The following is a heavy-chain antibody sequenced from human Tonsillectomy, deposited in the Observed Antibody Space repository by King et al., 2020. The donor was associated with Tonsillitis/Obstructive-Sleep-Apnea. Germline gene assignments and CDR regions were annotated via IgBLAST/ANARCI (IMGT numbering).Heavy chain of an antibody. D-gene: IGHD2-2*01. CDR1: GFTFDDYA. CDR3: AKDIRVVPSAYLDY. J-gene: IGHJ4*02. Sequence: QLVQSGGGLVQPGRSLRLSCAASGFTFDDYAMHWVRQAPGKGLEWVSGISWNSGSIGYADSVKGRFTISRDNAKNSLYLQMNSLRAEDTALYYCAKDIRVVPSAYLDYWGQGTLVTVSS. V-gene: IGHV3-9*01. CDR2: ISWNSGSI.